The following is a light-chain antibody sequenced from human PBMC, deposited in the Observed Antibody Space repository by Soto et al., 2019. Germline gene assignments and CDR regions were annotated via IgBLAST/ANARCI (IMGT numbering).Light chain of an antibody. CDR1: QSVTSSY. J-gene: IGKJ4*01. CDR3: PQYGSSPT. V-gene: IGKV3-20*01. CDR2: DAS. Sequence: ETVLTQSPGTLSLSPGERATLSRRASQSVTSSYLAWFQQKPSQAPRLLIYDASSRATGIPDRFSGSGSGTDFTLTISRLEPEDFAVYYCPQYGSSPTFGGGTKVDIK.